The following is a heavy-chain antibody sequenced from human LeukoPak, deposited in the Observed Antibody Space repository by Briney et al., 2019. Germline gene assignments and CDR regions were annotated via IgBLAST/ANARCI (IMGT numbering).Heavy chain of an antibody. CDR3: AELGITMIGGV. CDR1: GFTFRSYG. V-gene: IGHV3-30*02. J-gene: IGHJ6*04. Sequence: GGSLRLSCATSGFTFRSYGMHWVRQAAGKGLEWVAFIRQDGSIKYYADSVKGRFTISRDNSKNTVDLQMNSLRPEDTAVYYCAELGITMIGGVWGKGTTVTISS. D-gene: IGHD3-10*02. CDR2: IRQDGSIK.